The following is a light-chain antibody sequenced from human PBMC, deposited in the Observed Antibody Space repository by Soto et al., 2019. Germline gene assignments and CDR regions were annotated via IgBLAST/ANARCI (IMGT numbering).Light chain of an antibody. V-gene: IGLV2-14*01. CDR3: SSYTSSTTWV. Sequence: QSALTQPASVSGSPGQSITISCTRTGSDVGFSKFVSWHQQHPGKAPKLIIYEVSDRPSGVSNRFSGSKSGNTASLTISGLQAEDEADYYCSSYTSSTTWVFGGGTKLTVL. CDR1: GSDVGFSKF. J-gene: IGLJ3*02. CDR2: EVS.